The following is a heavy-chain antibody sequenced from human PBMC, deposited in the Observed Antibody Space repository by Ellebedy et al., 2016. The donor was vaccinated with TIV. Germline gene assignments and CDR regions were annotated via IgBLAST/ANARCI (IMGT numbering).Heavy chain of an antibody. Sequence: AASVKVSCKASGYTFTNYAISWVRQAPGQGLEWMGGIIPTFGAANYAQKFQGRVSITVDDSTSTAYMELSGLRSEDTAVYFCARAESGGYAWDYWGQGTLVTVSS. V-gene: IGHV1-69*13. CDR2: IIPTFGAA. D-gene: IGHD5-12*01. CDR1: GYTFTNYA. J-gene: IGHJ4*02. CDR3: ARAESGGYAWDY.